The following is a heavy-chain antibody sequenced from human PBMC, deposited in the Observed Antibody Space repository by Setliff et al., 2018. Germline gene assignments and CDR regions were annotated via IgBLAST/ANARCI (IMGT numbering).Heavy chain of an antibody. CDR3: ARGLHSGTYWGTRPLGLDY. CDR1: GDSLSSSY. D-gene: IGHD1-26*01. CDR2: IHPWGGSSEST. Sequence: SETLSLTCTVSGDSLSSSYWSWIRQPPGKGLEWIGYIHPWGGSSESTNYSPSLKSRITISLDKSKSQFSLKLTSVTVADTAVYYCARGLHSGTYWGTRPLGLDYWGQGSLVTVSS. V-gene: IGHV4-59*08. J-gene: IGHJ4*02.